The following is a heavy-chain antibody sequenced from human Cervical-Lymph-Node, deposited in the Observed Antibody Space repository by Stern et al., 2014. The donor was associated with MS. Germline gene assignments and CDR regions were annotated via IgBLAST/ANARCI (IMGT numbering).Heavy chain of an antibody. CDR1: GFTFSSYG. Sequence: QVQLVESGGGLVQPGRSLRLSCAASGFTFSSYGMHWVRQAPGKGLEWVAGISYDGSNKYYADSVKGRFTISRDNSKNTLYLQMNSLRAEDTAVYYCAKESSIAVAGTGADYWGQGTLVTVSS. J-gene: IGHJ4*02. CDR2: ISYDGSNK. D-gene: IGHD6-19*01. CDR3: AKESSIAVAGTGADY. V-gene: IGHV3-30*18.